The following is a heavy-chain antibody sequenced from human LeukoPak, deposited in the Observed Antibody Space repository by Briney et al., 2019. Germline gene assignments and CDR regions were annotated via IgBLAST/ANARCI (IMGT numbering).Heavy chain of an antibody. CDR2: INNDGSST. J-gene: IGHJ5*02. V-gene: IGHV3-74*01. Sequence: PGGSLRLSCAASGFTFSSYWMHWVRQAPGKGLVWVSRINNDGSSTSYADSVKGRFTISRDNAKNTLYLQMNSLRAEDTAVYYCARKPYSSRQDWFDPWGQGTLVTVSS. CDR3: ARKPYSSRQDWFDP. CDR1: GFTFSSYW. D-gene: IGHD6-13*01.